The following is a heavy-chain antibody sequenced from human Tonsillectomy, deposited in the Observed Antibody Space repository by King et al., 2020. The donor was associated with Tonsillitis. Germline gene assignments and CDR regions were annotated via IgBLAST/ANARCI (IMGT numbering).Heavy chain of an antibody. CDR1: GYTFIDYY. CDR3: ARVFSSAVGVAAMPDYFDY. V-gene: IGHV1-2*02. D-gene: IGHD2-2*01. CDR2: INPNSGGT. Sequence: QLVQSGAEVKKPGASVRVSCKASGYTFIDYYIHWVRQAPGQGLEWMGWINPNSGGTDYAQKFQGRVTMTRYTSIRTAYMELSRLRSDDTAVYYCARVFSSAVGVAAMPDYFDYWGQGTRVTVSS. J-gene: IGHJ4*02.